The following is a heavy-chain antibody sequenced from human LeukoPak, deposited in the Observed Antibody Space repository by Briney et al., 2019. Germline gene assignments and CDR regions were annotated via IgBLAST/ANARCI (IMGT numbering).Heavy chain of an antibody. CDR2: IRSKAYGGTT. D-gene: IGHD3-3*01. Sequence: GGSLRLSCTASGFTFGDYAMSWVRQAPGKGLEWVGFIRSKAYGGTTEYAASVKGRFTISRDDSKSIAYLQMNSLKTEDTAVYYCTRAGERNYDFWSAYRDSYFDYWGQGTLVTVSS. CDR1: GFTFGDYA. J-gene: IGHJ4*02. V-gene: IGHV3-49*04. CDR3: TRAGERNYDFWSAYRDSYFDY.